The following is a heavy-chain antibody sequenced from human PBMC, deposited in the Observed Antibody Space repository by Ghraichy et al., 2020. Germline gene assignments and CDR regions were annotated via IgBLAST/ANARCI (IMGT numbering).Heavy chain of an antibody. CDR1: GFTFSDYY. J-gene: IGHJ4*02. D-gene: IGHD6-6*01. Sequence: GGSLRLSCAASGFTFSDYYMSWIRQAPGKGLEWVSYISSSGSTIYYADSVKGQFTISRDNAKNSLYLQMNSLRAEDTAVYYCARADISSSLNYFDYWGQGTLVTVSS. CDR2: ISSSGSTI. CDR3: ARADISSSLNYFDY. V-gene: IGHV3-11*01.